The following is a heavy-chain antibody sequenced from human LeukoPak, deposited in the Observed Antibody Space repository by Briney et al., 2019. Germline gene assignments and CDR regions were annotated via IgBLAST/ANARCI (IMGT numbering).Heavy chain of an antibody. J-gene: IGHJ3*02. V-gene: IGHV3-64*01. CDR3: ARAGYSDAFDI. Sequence: TGGSLRLSCAASGFTLSSYAMHWVRQAPGKGLEYVSAISSNGGSTYYANSVKGRFTISRDNSKNTLYLQMGSLRAEDVAVYYCARAGYSDAFDIWGQGTMVTVSS. CDR1: GFTLSSYA. CDR2: ISSNGGST. D-gene: IGHD3-9*01.